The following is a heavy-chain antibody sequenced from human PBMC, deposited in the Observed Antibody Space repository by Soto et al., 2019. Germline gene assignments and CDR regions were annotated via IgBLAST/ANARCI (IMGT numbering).Heavy chain of an antibody. J-gene: IGHJ4*02. CDR2: ISSSSSNI. Sequence: EVQLVESGGGLVQPGGSLRLSCAASGFTFSSYSMNWVRQAPGKGLEWVSYISSSSSNIYYAASVKGRFTISRDNAKNSLYLQMNSLRDEDTAVYYCARGPLYCSGGSCYSHFDYWGQGTLVTVSS. CDR3: ARGPLYCSGGSCYSHFDY. D-gene: IGHD2-15*01. CDR1: GFTFSSYS. V-gene: IGHV3-48*02.